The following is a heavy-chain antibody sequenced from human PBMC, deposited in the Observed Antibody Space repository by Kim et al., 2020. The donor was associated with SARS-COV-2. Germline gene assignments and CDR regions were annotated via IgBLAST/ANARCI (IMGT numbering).Heavy chain of an antibody. Sequence: KAYLTPGQGRITISSDNDKSSLYLQMNSLRAEDTAVYYCARVGSGWYDYWGQGTLVTVSS. D-gene: IGHD6-19*01. V-gene: IGHV3-7*01. J-gene: IGHJ4*02. CDR3: ARVGSGWYDY. CDR2: K.